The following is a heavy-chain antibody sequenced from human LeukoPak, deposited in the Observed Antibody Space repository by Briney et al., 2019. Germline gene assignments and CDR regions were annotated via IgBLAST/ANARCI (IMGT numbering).Heavy chain of an antibody. CDR2: INPNSGGT. CDR1: GYTFTGYY. Sequence: ASVKVSCKASGYTFTGYYMHWVRQAPGQGLEWMGWINPNSGGTNYAQKFQGRVTMTRDTSISTAYMELSRLRSDDTAVYYCARDDNYGDYLLSDWGQGTLVTVSS. J-gene: IGHJ4*02. D-gene: IGHD4-17*01. CDR3: ARDDNYGDYLLSD. V-gene: IGHV1-2*02.